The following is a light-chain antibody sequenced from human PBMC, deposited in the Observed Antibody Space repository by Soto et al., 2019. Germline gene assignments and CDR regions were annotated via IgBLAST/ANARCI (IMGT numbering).Light chain of an antibody. CDR1: QSVSSN. CDR3: QQYNNWPS. V-gene: IGKV3-15*01. Sequence: EIVMTQSAAALSVTPGERATLSCRASQSVSSNLAWYQQKPGQAPRLLIYGASNRATGIPARFSGSGSGTEFTLTIGSLQSEDFAVYFCQQYNNWPSSGQGARLEIK. CDR2: GAS. J-gene: IGKJ5*01.